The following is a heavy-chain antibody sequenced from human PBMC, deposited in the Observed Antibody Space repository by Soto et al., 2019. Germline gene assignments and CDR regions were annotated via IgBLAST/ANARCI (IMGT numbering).Heavy chain of an antibody. CDR1: GGSISSYY. CDR3: ARLAYIRRSTTVVTRSFDY. CDR2: IYYSGST. D-gene: IGHD4-17*01. Sequence: PSETLSLTCTVSGGSISSYYWSWIRQPPGKGLEWIGYIYYSGSTNYNPSLKSRVTISVDTSKNQFSLKLSSVTAADTAVYYCARLAYIRRSTTVVTRSFDYWGQGTLVTVSS. V-gene: IGHV4-59*01. J-gene: IGHJ4*02.